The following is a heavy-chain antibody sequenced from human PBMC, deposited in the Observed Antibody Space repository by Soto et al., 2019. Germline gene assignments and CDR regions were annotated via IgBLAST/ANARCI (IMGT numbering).Heavy chain of an antibody. D-gene: IGHD6-6*01. CDR2: ISWNSGSI. Sequence: GGSLRLSCAASGFTFDDYAMHWVRQAPGKGLEWVSGISWNSGSIGYADSVKGRFTISRDNAKNSLYLQMNSLRAEDTALYYCAKDEGRIAAHPMDVWGKGTTVTVSS. CDR1: GFTFDDYA. J-gene: IGHJ6*03. CDR3: AKDEGRIAAHPMDV. V-gene: IGHV3-9*01.